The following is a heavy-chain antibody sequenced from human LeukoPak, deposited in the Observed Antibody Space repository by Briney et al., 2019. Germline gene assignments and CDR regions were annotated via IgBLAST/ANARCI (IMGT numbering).Heavy chain of an antibody. Sequence: ASVKVSCKASGYTFTSYDINWVRQATGQGLEWMGWMNPNSGNTGYAQKFQGRVTMTRNTSISTAYMELSSLRSEDTAVYYCARVESYYDSSGQSYNDAFDIWGQGTMVTVSS. CDR3: ARVESYYDSSGQSYNDAFDI. D-gene: IGHD3-22*01. CDR2: MNPNSGNT. V-gene: IGHV1-8*01. J-gene: IGHJ3*02. CDR1: GYTFTSYD.